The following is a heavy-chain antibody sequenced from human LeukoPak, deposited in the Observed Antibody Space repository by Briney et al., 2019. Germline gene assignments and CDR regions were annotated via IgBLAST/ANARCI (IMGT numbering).Heavy chain of an antibody. CDR3: AKASGSYSGDAFDI. D-gene: IGHD1-26*01. J-gene: IGHJ3*02. Sequence: GGSLRLSCAASGFTFDDYAMHWVRQAPGKGLEWVSGISWNSGSIGYADSVKGRFTISRDNAKNSLYLQMNSLRAEDMALYYCAKASGSYSGDAFDIWGQGTMVTVSS. CDR1: GFTFDDYA. CDR2: ISWNSGSI. V-gene: IGHV3-9*03.